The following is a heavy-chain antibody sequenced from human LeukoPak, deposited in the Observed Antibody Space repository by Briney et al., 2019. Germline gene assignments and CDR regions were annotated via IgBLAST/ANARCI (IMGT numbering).Heavy chain of an antibody. J-gene: IGHJ4*02. CDR3: AKDFRIGYSAHFDY. CDR2: IYENGGTT. V-gene: IGHV3-23*01. CDR1: GFTFRSHA. D-gene: IGHD2-21*01. Sequence: GGSLRLSCVGSGFTFRSHAMSWVRQAPEKGLEFVSGIYENGGTTYYADSVKGRSSISRDNSKNTLYLQMDSLRGEDTAVYYCAKDFRIGYSAHFDYWGQGALVTVSS.